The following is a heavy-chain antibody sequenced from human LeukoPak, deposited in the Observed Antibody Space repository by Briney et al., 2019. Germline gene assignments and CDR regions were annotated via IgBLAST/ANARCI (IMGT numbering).Heavy chain of an antibody. Sequence: GGSLRLSCAASGFTFSDYSMHWVRQAPGKGLNWVAFIRYDGNNKYYADSVKGRFTISRDNSKNMLYLEMNSLSTEDTAVYYCARGRLSPDPWGQGTLVTVSS. CDR1: GFTFSDYS. CDR3: ARGRLSPDP. V-gene: IGHV3-30*02. J-gene: IGHJ5*02. CDR2: IRYDGNNK. D-gene: IGHD6-6*01.